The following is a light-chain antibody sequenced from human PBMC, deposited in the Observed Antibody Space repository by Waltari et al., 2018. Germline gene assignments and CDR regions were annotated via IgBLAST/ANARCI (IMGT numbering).Light chain of an antibody. CDR1: QSVPTN. CDR2: VAS. CDR3: QQYSNWPYT. J-gene: IGKJ2*01. Sequence: EIVMTQSPDTLSVAPGERVTLSCRASQSVPTNLAWYQQKPGQPPRLLIYVASTRATRVPARFSGSGSGTEFTLTISSLESEDFAVYYCQQYSNWPYTFGQGTKLEIK. V-gene: IGKV3-15*01.